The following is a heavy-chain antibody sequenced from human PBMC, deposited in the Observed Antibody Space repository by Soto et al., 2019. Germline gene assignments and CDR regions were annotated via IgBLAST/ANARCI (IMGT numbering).Heavy chain of an antibody. CDR1: GGSISSYY. Sequence: QVQLQESGPGLVKPSETLSLTCTVSGGSISSYYWSWIRQPPGKGLEWIGYIYYSGCTDYDPSLKSRVTISVDTSKNQFSLKLSSVTAADTAVYYCARRWGTYFDFWGQGTLVTVSS. D-gene: IGHD7-27*01. CDR2: IYYSGCT. CDR3: ARRWGTYFDF. V-gene: IGHV4-59*01. J-gene: IGHJ4*02.